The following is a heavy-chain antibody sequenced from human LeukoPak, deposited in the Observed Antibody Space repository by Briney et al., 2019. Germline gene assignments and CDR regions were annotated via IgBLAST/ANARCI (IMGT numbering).Heavy chain of an antibody. CDR2: IYSGGST. CDR3: TTEYYDILTGYYFAFDI. J-gene: IGHJ3*02. Sequence: PGGSLRLSCAASGFTVSSNYMSWVRQAPGKGLEWVSIIYSGGSTFYADSVKGRFTISRDNSKNTLYLQMNSLKTEDTAVYYCTTEYYDILTGYYFAFDIWGQGTMVTVSS. D-gene: IGHD3-9*01. V-gene: IGHV3-53*01. CDR1: GFTVSSNY.